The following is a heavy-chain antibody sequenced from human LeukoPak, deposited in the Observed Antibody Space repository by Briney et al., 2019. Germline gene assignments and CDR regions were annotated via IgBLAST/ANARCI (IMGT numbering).Heavy chain of an antibody. Sequence: GGSLRLSCAASGFTFSNYGMLWVRQAPGKGLEWVSFIRYDGNNKLYADSVKGRFTISRDNAKNSLYLQMNSLRAEDTAVYYCAREVVPAASSRYYYYMDVWGKGTTVTISS. CDR3: AREVVPAASSRYYYYMDV. J-gene: IGHJ6*03. CDR2: IRYDGNNK. D-gene: IGHD2-2*01. CDR1: GFTFSNYG. V-gene: IGHV3-30*02.